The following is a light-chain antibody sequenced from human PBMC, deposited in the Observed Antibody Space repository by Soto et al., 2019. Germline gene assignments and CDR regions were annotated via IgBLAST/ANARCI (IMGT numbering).Light chain of an antibody. CDR3: QRYGSSPPFT. V-gene: IGKV3-20*01. CDR2: GAS. J-gene: IGKJ2*01. Sequence: EIVLTQSPGTLSLSPGERATLSCRASQRVSSSDLAWYQQKPGQAPRLLIYGASSRATGIPDRFSGSGSGTDFTLTISRLEPEDFAVYFCQRYGSSPPFTFGPGTKVEI. CDR1: QRVSSSD.